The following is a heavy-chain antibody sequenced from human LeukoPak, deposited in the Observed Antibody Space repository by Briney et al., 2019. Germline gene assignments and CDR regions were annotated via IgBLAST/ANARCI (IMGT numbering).Heavy chain of an antibody. CDR2: IYTSGST. V-gene: IGHV4-61*02. D-gene: IGHD2-15*01. Sequence: PSETLSLTCTVSGGSISSGSYYWSWIRQPAGKGLEWIGRIYTSGSTNYNPSLKSRDTISVDTSKNQFSLKLSSVTAADTAVYYCAREAGCSGGSCYSTTWGQGTLVTVSS. CDR3: AREAGCSGGSCYSTT. J-gene: IGHJ4*02. CDR1: GGSISSGSYY.